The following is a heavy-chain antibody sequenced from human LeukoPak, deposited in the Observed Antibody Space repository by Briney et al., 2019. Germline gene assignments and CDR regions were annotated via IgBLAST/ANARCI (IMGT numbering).Heavy chain of an antibody. CDR3: AREDTRRGSRGYFDY. D-gene: IGHD2-2*01. CDR2: ISGDNGST. Sequence: GASVKVSCKASGYTFTSYGISWVRQAPGQGLEWMGWISGDNGSTNYAQKLQGRVTMTTDTSTSTAYMELRSLRSDDSAIYYRAREDTRRGSRGYFDYWGQGTLVTVSS. J-gene: IGHJ4*02. CDR1: GYTFTSYG. V-gene: IGHV1-18*01.